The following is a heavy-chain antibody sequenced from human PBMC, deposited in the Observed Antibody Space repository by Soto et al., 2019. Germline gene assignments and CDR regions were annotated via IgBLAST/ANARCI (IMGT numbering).Heavy chain of an antibody. CDR3: ARVDTIFGVAENWFDP. J-gene: IGHJ5*02. CDR1: GGTFSSYA. D-gene: IGHD3-3*01. V-gene: IGHV1-69*06. Sequence: SVKVSCKASGGTFSSYAISWVRQAPGQGLEWMGGIIPIFGTANYAQKFQGRVTITADKSTSTAYMELSSLRSEDTAVYYCARVDTIFGVAENWFDPWGQGTLVTVSS. CDR2: IIPIFGTA.